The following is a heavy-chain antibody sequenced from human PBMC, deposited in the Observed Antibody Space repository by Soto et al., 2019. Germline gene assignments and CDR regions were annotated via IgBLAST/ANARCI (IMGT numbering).Heavy chain of an antibody. Sequence: ASVKVSCKASGYTFIGYYIHWVRQAPGQGLEWMGWINPNSGGTNYAQRFQGWVTMTRDRSISTAYMELSRLKSDDTAVYYCARVGGGLASLGYYGMDVWGQGTTVTVSS. CDR3: ARVGGGLASLGYYGMDV. CDR1: GYTFIGYY. CDR2: INPNSGGT. V-gene: IGHV1-2*04. J-gene: IGHJ6*02. D-gene: IGHD3-10*01.